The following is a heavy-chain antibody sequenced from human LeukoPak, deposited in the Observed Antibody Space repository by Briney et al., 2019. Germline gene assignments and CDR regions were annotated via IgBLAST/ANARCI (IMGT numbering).Heavy chain of an antibody. J-gene: IGHJ5*02. V-gene: IGHV3-30*02. CDR3: AKDAQRGFDNSNSLEH. Sequence: GGSLRLSCEASGFPFSHFGVQWVRQAPGKGLEWVAVIWSDATNQYYADSVKGRFTISRDNFKRTVSLEMNSLRGEDTAAYYCAKDAQRGFDNSNSLEHWGKGSLVIVSS. D-gene: IGHD4-11*01. CDR2: IWSDATNQ. CDR1: GFPFSHFG.